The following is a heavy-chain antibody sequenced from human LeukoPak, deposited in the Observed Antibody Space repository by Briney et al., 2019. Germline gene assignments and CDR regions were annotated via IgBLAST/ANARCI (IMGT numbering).Heavy chain of an antibody. V-gene: IGHV3-53*01. J-gene: IGHJ4*02. CDR2: IYSGGSSAST. D-gene: IGHD3-10*01. CDR1: GFIVSSNY. CDR3: ASFPMVRVPPC. Sequence: GGSLRLSCVASGFIVSSNYMSWVRQAPGKGLEWVSVIYSGGSSASTYYADSVEGRFTISRDNSKNTLYLQMNSLRVEDTAVYYCASFPMVRVPPCWGQGTLVTVSS.